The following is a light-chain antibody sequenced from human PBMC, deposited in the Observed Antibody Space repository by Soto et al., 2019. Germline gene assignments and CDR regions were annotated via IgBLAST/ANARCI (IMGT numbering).Light chain of an antibody. V-gene: IGKV3-20*01. CDR3: LQYGRSPYT. J-gene: IGKJ2*01. CDR2: DTS. CDR1: QSVSSSY. Sequence: EMVLTQSPGTLSLSPGERVTLSCRASQSVSSSYLAWYQQKPGQAPRLLIHDTSSRATGTPDRFSGSGSATDFTLTISRLEPEDFAVYYCLQYGRSPYTFGQGTQLEI.